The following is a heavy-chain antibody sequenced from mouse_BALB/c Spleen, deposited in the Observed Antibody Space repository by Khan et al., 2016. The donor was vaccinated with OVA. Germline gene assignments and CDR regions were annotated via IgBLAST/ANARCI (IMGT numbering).Heavy chain of an antibody. CDR2: INPTSGYT. J-gene: IGHJ2*01. CDR3: ARDRIDY. Sequence: QVQLQQPGAELAKPGASVKMSCKASGYTFTSYWMHWIKQRPGQGLEWIGYINPTSGYTDYNQKFKDKATLTADKSSSTAYMQLSSLTSDDCAVYYCARDRIDYWGQGTALTVSS. V-gene: IGHV1-7*01. CDR1: GYTFTSYW.